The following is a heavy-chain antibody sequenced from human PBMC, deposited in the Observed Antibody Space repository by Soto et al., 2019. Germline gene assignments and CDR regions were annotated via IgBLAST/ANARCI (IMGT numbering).Heavy chain of an antibody. J-gene: IGHJ4*02. CDR3: ARHDYGGFGL. CDR1: GGSISRSSYY. CDR2: IYYSGST. D-gene: IGHD4-17*01. V-gene: IGHV4-39*01. Sequence: QLQLQESGPGLVKPSETLSLTCTVSGGSISRSSYYWGWIRQPPGKGLEWIGSIYYSGSTYYNPSLXSXVXIXXDTSKTQFSLKLSSVTAADTAVYYCARHDYGGFGLWGQGTLVTVSS.